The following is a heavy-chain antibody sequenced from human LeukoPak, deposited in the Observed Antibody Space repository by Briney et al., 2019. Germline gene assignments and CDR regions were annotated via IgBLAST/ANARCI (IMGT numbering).Heavy chain of an antibody. J-gene: IGHJ5*02. D-gene: IGHD3-10*01. CDR1: GYSFTSYW. CDR3: ARQNYYGSGSYLNWFDP. V-gene: IGHV5-51*01. CDR2: IYPGDSDT. Sequence: GESLKISCKGSGYSFTSYWIGWVRQMPGKGLEWMGIIYPGDSDTRYSLSFQGQVTISADKSISTAYLQWSSLKASDTAMYYCARQNYYGSGSYLNWFDPWGQGTLVTVSS.